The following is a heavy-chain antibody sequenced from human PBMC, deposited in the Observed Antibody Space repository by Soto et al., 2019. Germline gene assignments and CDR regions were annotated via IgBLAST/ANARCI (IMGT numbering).Heavy chain of an antibody. CDR3: ARDSYLEMAIPDDYYYGMDV. CDR1: GGSISSSNW. D-gene: IGHD2-21*01. CDR2: IYHSGST. Sequence: QVQLQESGPGLVKPSGTLSLTCAVSGGSISSSNWWSWVRQPPGKGLERIGEIYHSGSTNYNPSLKHRVTISVDKSKNQFSLKLSSVTGAETAVYYCARDSYLEMAIPDDYYYGMDVWGQGTTVTVSS. J-gene: IGHJ6*02. V-gene: IGHV4-4*02.